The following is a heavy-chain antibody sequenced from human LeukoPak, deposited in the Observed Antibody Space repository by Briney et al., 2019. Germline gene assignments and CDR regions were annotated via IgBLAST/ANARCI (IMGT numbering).Heavy chain of an antibody. J-gene: IGHJ4*02. CDR2: IYWNDDK. CDR3: ASYGRQGSFLLF. Sequence: SGPTLVKPTQTLTLTCTFSGFSLTTREVAVGWIRQPPGKALEWLALIYWNDDKRFSPSLKSRLTITKDTSKKQVVLTMTDMDPVDTATYYCASYGRQGSFLLFWGQGTLVTVSS. D-gene: IGHD4-17*01. CDR1: GFSLTTREVA. V-gene: IGHV2-5*01.